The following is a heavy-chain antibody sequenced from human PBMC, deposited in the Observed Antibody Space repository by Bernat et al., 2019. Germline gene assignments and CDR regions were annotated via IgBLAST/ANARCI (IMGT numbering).Heavy chain of an antibody. CDR1: GFTFSSYA. CDR3: ARGDDSGWYTGYFDY. J-gene: IGHJ4*02. D-gene: IGHD6-19*01. Sequence: QVQLVESGGGVVQPGRSLRLSCAASGFTFSSYAMHWVRQAPGKGLEWVAVISYDGSNKYYADSVKGRFTISRDNSKNTLYLQMNSLRAEDTAVYYCARGDDSGWYTGYFDYWGQGTLVTVSS. CDR2: ISYDGSNK. V-gene: IGHV3-30-3*01.